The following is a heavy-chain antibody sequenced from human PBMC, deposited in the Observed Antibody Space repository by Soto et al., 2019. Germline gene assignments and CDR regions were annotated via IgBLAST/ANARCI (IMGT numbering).Heavy chain of an antibody. CDR3: ARAYYVWGSYRPLDYFDS. CDR1: GYTFTSYG. V-gene: IGHV1-18*04. D-gene: IGHD3-16*02. J-gene: IGHJ4*02. Sequence: SVKVSCKASGYTFTSYGISWVRQAPGQGLEGMGWISAYNGNTNYAQKLQGRVTMTTDTSTSTAYMELRSLRSDETAVYYCARAYYVWGSYRPLDYFDSWGQGTLVTVPQ. CDR2: ISAYNGNT.